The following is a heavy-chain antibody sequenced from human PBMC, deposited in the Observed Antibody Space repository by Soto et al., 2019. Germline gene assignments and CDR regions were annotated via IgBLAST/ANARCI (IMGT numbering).Heavy chain of an antibody. J-gene: IGHJ4*02. D-gene: IGHD3-22*01. CDR3: AKWPGRSYYDSSGYYSD. CDR2: ISGSGGST. Sequence: PGGSLRLSCAASGFTFSSYAMSWVRQAPGKGLEWVSAISGSGGSTYYADSVKGRFTISRDNSKNTLYLQMNSLRAEGTAVYYCAKWPGRSYYDSSGYYSDWGQGTLVTVSS. V-gene: IGHV3-23*01. CDR1: GFTFSSYA.